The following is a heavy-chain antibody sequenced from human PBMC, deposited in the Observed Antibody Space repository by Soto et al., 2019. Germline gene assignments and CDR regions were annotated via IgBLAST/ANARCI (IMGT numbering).Heavy chain of an antibody. V-gene: IGHV3-33*01. CDR1: GFTFSNYA. Sequence: QVQLVESGGGVVQPGRSLRLSCVASGFTFSNYAMHWVRQAPGKGLEWVAVIWYDGSNKYYADSVKGRFTISRDNSKNTLYLQMNSLRAEDTAVYYCARDSYGYDYWGQGTLVTVSS. CDR3: ARDSYGYDY. D-gene: IGHD5-18*01. CDR2: IWYDGSNK. J-gene: IGHJ4*02.